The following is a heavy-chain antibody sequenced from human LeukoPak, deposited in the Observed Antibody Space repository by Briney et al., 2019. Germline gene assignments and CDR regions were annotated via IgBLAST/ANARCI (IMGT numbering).Heavy chain of an antibody. J-gene: IGHJ6*03. V-gene: IGHV4-39*07. D-gene: IGHD3-10*01. Sequence: SETLSLTCTVSGGSISSSSYYWGWIRQPPGKGLEWIGSIYYSGSTYYNLSLKSRVTISLITSKNQFSLKLSSVTAADTAVYYCARVEEGYGSGRRENYYYYYMDVWGKGTTVTISS. CDR2: IYYSGST. CDR3: ARVEEGYGSGRRENYYYYYMDV. CDR1: GGSISSSSYY.